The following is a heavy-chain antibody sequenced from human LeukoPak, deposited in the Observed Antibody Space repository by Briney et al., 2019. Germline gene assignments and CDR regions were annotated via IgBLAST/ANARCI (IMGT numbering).Heavy chain of an antibody. V-gene: IGHV1-3*01. J-gene: IGHJ4*02. D-gene: IGHD5-18*01. Sequence: ASVKVSCKASGYTFTSYAMHWVRQAPGQRLEWMGWINAGNGNTKYSQKFQGRVTITRDTSASTAYMELSSLRSEDTAVYYCARQSYTAMAPTYWGQGTLVTVSS. CDR2: INAGNGNT. CDR1: GYTFTSYA. CDR3: ARQSYTAMAPTY.